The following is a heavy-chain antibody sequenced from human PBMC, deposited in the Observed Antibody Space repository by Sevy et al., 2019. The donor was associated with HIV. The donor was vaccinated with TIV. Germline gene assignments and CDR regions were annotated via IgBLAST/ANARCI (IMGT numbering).Heavy chain of an antibody. J-gene: IGHJ4*02. Sequence: GGSLRLSCAASGFTVSRNYMSWVRQAPGKGLEWVSVIYSGGSTYYAESVKGRFTISRDNSKNTLYLQMNSLGAEDTAVYYCASERPDSSGWFDYWGQGTLVTVSS. D-gene: IGHD3-22*01. CDR3: ASERPDSSGWFDY. CDR2: IYSGGST. V-gene: IGHV3-53*01. CDR1: GFTVSRNY.